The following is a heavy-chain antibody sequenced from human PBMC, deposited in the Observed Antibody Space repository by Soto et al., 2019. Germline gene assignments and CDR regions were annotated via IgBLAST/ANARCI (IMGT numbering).Heavy chain of an antibody. CDR3: AKDYSRYRSSLAY. Sequence: PGGSLRLSCAASGFTFDDYAMHWVRQAPGKGLEWVSGISWNSGSIGYADSVKGRFTISRDNAKNPLYLQMNSLRAEDTALYYCAKDYSRYRSSLAYWGQGTLVTVSS. CDR1: GFTFDDYA. J-gene: IGHJ4*02. CDR2: ISWNSGSI. D-gene: IGHD6-13*01. V-gene: IGHV3-9*01.